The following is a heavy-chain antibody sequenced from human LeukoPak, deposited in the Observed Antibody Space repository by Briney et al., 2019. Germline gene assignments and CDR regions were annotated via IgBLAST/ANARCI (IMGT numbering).Heavy chain of an antibody. J-gene: IGHJ6*02. CDR3: ARDKIKHDFWSGLLRDYGMDV. CDR1: GFTFSSYE. CDR2: ISSSGSTI. Sequence: PGGSLRLSCAASGFTFSSYEMNWVRQAPGKGLEWVSYISSSGSTIYYADSVKGRFTISRDNAKNSLYLQMNSLRAEDTAVYYCARDKIKHDFWSGLLRDYGMDVWGQGTTVTVSS. V-gene: IGHV3-48*03. D-gene: IGHD3-3*01.